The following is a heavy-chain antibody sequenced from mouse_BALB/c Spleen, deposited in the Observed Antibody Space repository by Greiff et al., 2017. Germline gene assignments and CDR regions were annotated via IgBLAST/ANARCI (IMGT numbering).Heavy chain of an antibody. CDR1: GFSLTSYG. Sequence: QVQLKQSGPDLVAPSQSLSITCTVSGFSLTSYGVHWVRQPPGKGLEWLVVIWSDGSTTYNSALKSRLSISKDNSKSQVFLKMNSLQTDDTAMYYCARGGSSYYYAMDYWGQGTSVTVSS. CDR3: ARGGSSYYYAMDY. V-gene: IGHV2-6-2*01. D-gene: IGHD1-1*01. J-gene: IGHJ4*01. CDR2: IWSDGST.